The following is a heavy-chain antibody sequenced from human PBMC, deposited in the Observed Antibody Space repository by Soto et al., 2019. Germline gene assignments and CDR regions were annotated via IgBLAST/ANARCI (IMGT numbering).Heavy chain of an antibody. Sequence: SETLSLTCTVSGGSISSSSYYWGWIRQPPGKGLEWIGSIYYSGSTYYNPSLKSRVTISVDTSKNQFSLKLSSVTAADTAVYYCARHRVLRYFDWLLFLDYWGQGNLVTVSS. J-gene: IGHJ4*02. CDR3: ARHRVLRYFDWLLFLDY. CDR1: GGSISSSSYY. V-gene: IGHV4-39*01. CDR2: IYYSGST. D-gene: IGHD3-9*01.